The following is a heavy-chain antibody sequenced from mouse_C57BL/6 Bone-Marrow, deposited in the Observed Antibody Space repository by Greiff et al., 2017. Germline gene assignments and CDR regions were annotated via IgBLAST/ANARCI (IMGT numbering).Heavy chain of an antibody. CDR3: SYYGSSWGFAY. CDR2: ISSGSSTI. V-gene: IGHV5-17*01. D-gene: IGHD1-1*01. Sequence: EVMLVESGGGLVKPGGSLKLSCAASGFTFSDYGMHWVRQAPEKGLEWVAYISSGSSTIYYADTVKGRFTISRDNAKNTLFLQMTSLRSEDTAMYYCSYYGSSWGFAYWGQGTLVTVSA. J-gene: IGHJ3*01. CDR1: GFTFSDYG.